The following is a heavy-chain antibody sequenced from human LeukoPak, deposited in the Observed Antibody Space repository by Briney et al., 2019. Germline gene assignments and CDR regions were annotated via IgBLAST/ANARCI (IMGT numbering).Heavy chain of an antibody. V-gene: IGHV3-7*01. J-gene: IGHJ4*02. CDR1: GFTFTTYW. CDR3: ARRIAGLGSRFDY. CDR2: INQAGNER. Sequence: PGGSLRLSCAASGFTFTTYWMTWVRQAPGKGLEWVAHINQAGNERYYVDSVKGRFTISRDNAENSLYLQMNSLRADDTAVYYCARRIAGLGSRFDYWGQGTLVTVSS. D-gene: IGHD6-13*01.